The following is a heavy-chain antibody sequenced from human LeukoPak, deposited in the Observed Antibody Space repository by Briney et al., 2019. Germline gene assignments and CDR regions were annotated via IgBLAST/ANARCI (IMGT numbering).Heavy chain of an antibody. CDR3: ATFIGSYHVVAARQLHTHY. V-gene: IGHV3-23*01. D-gene: IGHD1-26*01. Sequence: PGGSLRLSCAASGFTFSSYGMSWVRQAPGKGLEWVSVISGGGGSTYYADSVKGRFTISRDNSKNTLYLQMNSLRAEDTAVYYCATFIGSYHVVAARQLHTHYWGQGTLVTVSS. CDR1: GFTFSSYG. CDR2: ISGGGGST. J-gene: IGHJ4*02.